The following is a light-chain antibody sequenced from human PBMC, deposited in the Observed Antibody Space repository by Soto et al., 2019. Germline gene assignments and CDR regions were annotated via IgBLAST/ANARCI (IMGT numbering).Light chain of an antibody. CDR1: QSVSSH. Sequence: EIVLTQSPATLSLSPGERATLSCRASQSVSSHLAWYQQKPGQAPRLLIYEASNRATGIPARFSGSGSGTDFTLTISSLEPEDFAVYYCQQRSNWLLTFGGGTKVEIK. V-gene: IGKV3-11*01. CDR3: QQRSNWLLT. CDR2: EAS. J-gene: IGKJ4*01.